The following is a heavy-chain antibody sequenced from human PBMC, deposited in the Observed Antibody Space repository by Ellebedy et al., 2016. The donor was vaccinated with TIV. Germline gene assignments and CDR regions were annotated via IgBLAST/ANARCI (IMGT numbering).Heavy chain of an antibody. CDR2: IHPGDSDT. V-gene: IGHV5-51*01. Sequence: GGSLRLXXKGFGYTFTRHWIGWVRQRPGKGLEWMGIIHPGDSDTRSSPSFEGQVTISADKSVSTAYLQWSRLRASDTATYFCARLDYSEPFEYYYGMDVWGQGTTVTVS. J-gene: IGHJ6*02. D-gene: IGHD4-11*01. CDR3: ARLDYSEPFEYYYGMDV. CDR1: GYTFTRHW.